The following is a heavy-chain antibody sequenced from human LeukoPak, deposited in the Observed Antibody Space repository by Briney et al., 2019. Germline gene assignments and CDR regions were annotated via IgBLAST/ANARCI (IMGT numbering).Heavy chain of an antibody. J-gene: IGHJ4*02. Sequence: GSLRLSCAASGFTFSSYSMNWVRQAPGKGLEWVSAISGGGGSTYYADSVKGRFTISRDNSKNTLYLQMNSLRAEDTAVYYCAKDRSYGVSYFDYWGQGTLVTVSS. CDR3: AKDRSYGVSYFDY. D-gene: IGHD3-10*01. CDR2: ISGGGGST. V-gene: IGHV3-23*01. CDR1: GFTFSSYS.